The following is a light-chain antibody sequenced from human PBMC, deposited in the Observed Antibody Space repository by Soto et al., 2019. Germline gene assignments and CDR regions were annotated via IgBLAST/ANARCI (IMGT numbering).Light chain of an antibody. Sequence: QSALTQPASVSGSPGQSITISCTGTSSDVGSYNLVSWYQQHPGKAPKLMIYGVTNRPSGISYRFSGSKSGSTASLTIYGLRDEDEADYYCSSYSTSFFYVFGTGTKVTVL. CDR2: GVT. V-gene: IGLV2-14*02. CDR1: SSDVGSYNL. J-gene: IGLJ1*01. CDR3: SSYSTSFFYV.